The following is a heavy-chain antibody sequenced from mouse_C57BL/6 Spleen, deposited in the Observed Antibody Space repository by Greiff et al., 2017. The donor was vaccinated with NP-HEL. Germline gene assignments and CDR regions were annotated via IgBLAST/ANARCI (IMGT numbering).Heavy chain of an antibody. Sequence: VQLQQSGPELVKPGASVKISCKASGYAFSSSWMNWVKQRPGKGLEWIGRIYPGDGDTNYNVKFKGKATLTADKSSSTAYMQLSSLTSEDSAVYFCARGAGIDYWGQGTTLTVSS. CDR1: GYAFSSSW. CDR2: IYPGDGDT. V-gene: IGHV1-82*01. CDR3: ARGAGIDY. D-gene: IGHD3-3*01. J-gene: IGHJ2*01.